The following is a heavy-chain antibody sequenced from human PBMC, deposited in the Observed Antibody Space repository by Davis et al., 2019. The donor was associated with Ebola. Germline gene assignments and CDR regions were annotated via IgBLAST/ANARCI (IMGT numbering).Heavy chain of an antibody. Sequence: MPAGSLTLSCTVSAGSISSYYWSWIRQPPGNGLEWIGYIYYSGSTNYNPPLKSRVTISVDTSKNQFSLKLSSVTAADTAVYYCARVGPAALDYWGQGTLVTVSS. D-gene: IGHD2-2*01. V-gene: IGHV4-59*01. CDR3: ARVGPAALDY. CDR1: AGSISSYY. CDR2: IYYSGST. J-gene: IGHJ4*02.